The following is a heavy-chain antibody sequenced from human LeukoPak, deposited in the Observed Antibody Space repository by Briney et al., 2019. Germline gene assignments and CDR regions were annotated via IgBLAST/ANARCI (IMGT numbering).Heavy chain of an antibody. J-gene: IGHJ4*02. D-gene: IGHD1-26*01. CDR2: ISSTSSTI. Sequence: PGGSLRLSCAASGFTFSSYEMNWVRQAPGKGLEWVSYISSTSSTIYYADSVKGRFTISRDNAKKSSYLQMNSLRVEDTAVYFCARVHIHTSGSYYPIDYWGQGTLVTVPS. CDR3: ARVHIHTSGSYYPIDY. V-gene: IGHV3-48*01. CDR1: GFTFSSYE.